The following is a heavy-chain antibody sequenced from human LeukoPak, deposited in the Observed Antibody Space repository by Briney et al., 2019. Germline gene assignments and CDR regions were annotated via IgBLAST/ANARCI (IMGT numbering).Heavy chain of an antibody. CDR1: GFTFSTSA. V-gene: IGHV3-30*18. Sequence: GGSLRLSCAASGFTFSTSAMHWVRQAPGKGLEWLAVISFDGSSEYYSQNVKGRFTISRDDSKNTLYLHMTSLRAEDTAVYYCTNSDDYGDYWGQGTLVTVSS. CDR2: ISFDGSSE. CDR3: TNSDDYGDY. J-gene: IGHJ4*02.